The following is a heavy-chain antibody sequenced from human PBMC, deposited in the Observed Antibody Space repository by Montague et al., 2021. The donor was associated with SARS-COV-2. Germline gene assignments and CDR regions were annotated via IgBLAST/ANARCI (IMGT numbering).Heavy chain of an antibody. CDR3: ASHGYTKVWSVLDV. D-gene: IGHD6-13*01. V-gene: IGHV4-39*01. CDR1: GGSISSSTYY. Sequence: SETLSLTCTVSGGSISSSTYYWGWIRQPPGKGLEWIGSIHHSGSTYYNPSLETRVTISVDTSKNQFSLKLSSVTAADTAVFYCASHGYTKVWSVLDVWGQGITVTVSS. CDR2: IHHSGST. J-gene: IGHJ6*02.